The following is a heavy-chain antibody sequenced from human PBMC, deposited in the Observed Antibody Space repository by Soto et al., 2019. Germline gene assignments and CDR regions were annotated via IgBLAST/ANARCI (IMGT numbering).Heavy chain of an antibody. Sequence: SETLSLTCTVSGGSISSSSYYWGWIRQPPGKGLEWIGSLYYSGTTYYNPSLKSRVTISVDTSKNQFSLKLSSVTAADTAVYYCAIPRNEYSYGPYDYWGRGTLVTVSS. D-gene: IGHD5-18*01. CDR2: LYYSGTT. J-gene: IGHJ4*02. CDR3: AIPRNEYSYGPYDY. V-gene: IGHV4-39*01. CDR1: GGSISSSSYY.